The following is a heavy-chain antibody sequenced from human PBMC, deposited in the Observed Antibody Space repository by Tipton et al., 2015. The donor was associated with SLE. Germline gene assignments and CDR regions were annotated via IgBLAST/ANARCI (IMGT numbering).Heavy chain of an antibody. V-gene: IGHV3-9*01. CDR3: AKDTSPGTDFWSGSDY. CDR1: GFTFDDYA. Sequence: AVSGFTFDDYAMHWVRQAPGKGLEWVSGISWNSGSIGYADSVKGRFTISRDNAKNSLYLQMNSLRADDTALYYCAKDTSPGTDFWSGSDYWGQGTLVTVSS. D-gene: IGHD3-3*01. J-gene: IGHJ4*02. CDR2: ISWNSGSI.